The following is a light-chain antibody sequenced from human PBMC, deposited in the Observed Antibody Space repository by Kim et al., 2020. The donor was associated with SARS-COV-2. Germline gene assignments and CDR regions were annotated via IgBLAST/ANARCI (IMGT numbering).Light chain of an antibody. Sequence: DIQLTQSPSSVSASVVDSVTITCQASQDIRKFLNWYQHKPGKAPELLISDASTLRTGVPSRFSGSASGTHFTFTISNLQPEDIATYYCQQYNNLQAITFGQGTRLEIK. CDR3: QQYNNLQAIT. V-gene: IGKV1-33*01. CDR1: QDIRKF. CDR2: DAS. J-gene: IGKJ5*01.